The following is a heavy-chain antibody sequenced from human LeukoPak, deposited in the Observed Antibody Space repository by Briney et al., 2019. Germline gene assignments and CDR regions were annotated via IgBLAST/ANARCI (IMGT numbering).Heavy chain of an antibody. CDR2: VGTNDDT. Sequence: GESLRLSCVASGFSVSTFDMYWVRQAAGGGWEWGAAVGTNDDTLDLGFVKGRFTISRENAENSLSREMSELTVEDTAVYYCTRQWRGIASHYRGMDVWRQGPAVLVSS. V-gene: IGHV3-13*01. J-gene: IGHJ6*02. D-gene: IGHD6-19*01. CDR1: GFSVSTFD. CDR3: TRQWRGIASHYRGMDV.